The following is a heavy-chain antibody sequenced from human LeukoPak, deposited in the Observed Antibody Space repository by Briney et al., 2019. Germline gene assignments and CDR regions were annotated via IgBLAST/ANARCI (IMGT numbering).Heavy chain of an antibody. V-gene: IGHV3-7*01. CDR1: EFTFSNYW. J-gene: IGHJ4*02. Sequence: GGSLRLSCEASEFTFSNYWMSWVRQAPGKGLEWVANINQDGGEKYYVDSVKGRFTISRDNAKNSLYLQMNRLRAEDTAVYYCARDIPAPGICFDYWGQGTLVTVSS. CDR3: ARDIPAPGICFDY. CDR2: INQDGGEK. D-gene: IGHD6-13*01.